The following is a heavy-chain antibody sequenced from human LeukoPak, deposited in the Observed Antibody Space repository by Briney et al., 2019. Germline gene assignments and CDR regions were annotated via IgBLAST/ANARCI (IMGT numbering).Heavy chain of an antibody. CDR1: GYTFTSYG. CDR2: INPNSGGT. D-gene: IGHD5-18*01. CDR3: ARFTYSYGTH. Sequence: ASVKVSCKASGYTFTSYGISWVRQAPGQGLEWMGWINPNSGGTNYAQKFQGRVTMTRDTSISTAYMELSRLRSDDTAVYYCARFTYSYGTHWGQGTLVTVSS. J-gene: IGHJ4*02. V-gene: IGHV1-2*02.